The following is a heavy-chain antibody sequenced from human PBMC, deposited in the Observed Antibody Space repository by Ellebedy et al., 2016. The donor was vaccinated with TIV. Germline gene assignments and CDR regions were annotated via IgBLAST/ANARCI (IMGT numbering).Heavy chain of an antibody. J-gene: IGHJ6*03. V-gene: IGHV3-30-3*01. CDR3: ARRRAGYYYMDV. Sequence: GGSLRLSXAASGFTFSSYAMHWVRQAPGKGLECVAVISYDGSNKYYADSVKGRFTISRDNSKNTLYLQMNGLRAEDTAVFYCARRRAGYYYMDVWGKGTTVTVSS. CDR2: ISYDGSNK. CDR1: GFTFSSYA.